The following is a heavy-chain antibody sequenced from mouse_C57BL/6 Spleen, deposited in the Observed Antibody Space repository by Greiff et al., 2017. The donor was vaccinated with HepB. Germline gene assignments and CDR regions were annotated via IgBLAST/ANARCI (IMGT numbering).Heavy chain of an antibody. V-gene: IGHV1-50*01. CDR3: ARSLYSGAY. CDR1: GYTFTSYW. CDR2: IDPSDSYT. D-gene: IGHD6-1*01. Sequence: VQLQQPGAELVKPGASVKLSCKASGYTFTSYWMQWVKQRPGQGLEWIGEIDPSDSYTNYNQKFKGKATLTVDTSSSTAYMQLSSLTSEDSAVYYCARSLYSGAYWGQGTLVTVSA. J-gene: IGHJ3*01.